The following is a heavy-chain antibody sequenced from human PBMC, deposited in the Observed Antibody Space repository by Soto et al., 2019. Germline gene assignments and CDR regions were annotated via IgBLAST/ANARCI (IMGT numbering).Heavy chain of an antibody. CDR1: GGSISSYY. V-gene: IGHV4-59*08. J-gene: IGHJ4*02. CDR2: IDYSGNT. D-gene: IGHD3-10*01. Sequence: QVQLQESGPGLVKPSETLSLTCTVSGGSISSYYWSWIRQPPGKGLEWIGYIDYSGNTKFNPSLESRVTISEDTSKNHFSLELSSVTAADTAVYYCASSLPYNYGSGELESWGQGALVTVSS. CDR3: ASSLPYNYGSGELES.